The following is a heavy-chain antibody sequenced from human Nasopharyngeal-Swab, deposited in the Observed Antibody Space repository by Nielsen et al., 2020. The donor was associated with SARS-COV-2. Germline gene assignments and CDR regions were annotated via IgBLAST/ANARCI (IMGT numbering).Heavy chain of an antibody. V-gene: IGHV3-48*03. CDR3: ARDYCSSTSCSTVWFDP. Sequence: GESLKISCAASGFTFSSYEMNWVRQAPGKGLEWVSYISSSGSTRYYADSVKGRFTISRDNAKNSLYLQMNSLRAEDTAVYYCARDYCSSTSCSTVWFDPWGQGTLVTVSS. CDR2: ISSSGSTR. D-gene: IGHD2-2*01. J-gene: IGHJ5*02. CDR1: GFTFSSYE.